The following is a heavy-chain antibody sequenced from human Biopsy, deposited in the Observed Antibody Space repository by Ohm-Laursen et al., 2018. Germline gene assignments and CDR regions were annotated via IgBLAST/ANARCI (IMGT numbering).Heavy chain of an antibody. D-gene: IGHD2-2*02. J-gene: IGHJ6*02. Sequence: PPGTLSLTCTVSGDSVSSGSFYWTWIRQPPGQGLEYIGYIYDRGSTANYSPSLKSRVTISLDTSKNQFSLKLSSVTAADTAVYYCASMPAAIHEPNYSYYGMHVWGQGTTVTVSS. CDR2: IYDRGSTA. CDR3: ASMPAAIHEPNYSYYGMHV. CDR1: GDSVSSGSFY. V-gene: IGHV4-61*01.